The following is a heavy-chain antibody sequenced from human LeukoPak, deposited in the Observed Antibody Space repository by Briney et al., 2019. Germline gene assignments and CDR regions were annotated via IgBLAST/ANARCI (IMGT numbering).Heavy chain of an antibody. J-gene: IGHJ6*02. CDR3: ATYINWVAGDV. D-gene: IGHD1-1*01. V-gene: IGHV3-7*01. CDR2: INHEGGGI. Sequence: PGGSLRLSCAASGFTFSKSWITWVRQVPGQGLEWVAHINHEGGGIQYVDSVKGRFTISRDNAKGSVYLQMNSLRAEDTAIYHCATYINWVAGDVWGQGATVIVSS. CDR1: GFTFSKSW.